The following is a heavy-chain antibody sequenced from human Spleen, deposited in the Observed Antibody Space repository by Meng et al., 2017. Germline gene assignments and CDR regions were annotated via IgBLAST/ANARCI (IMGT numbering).Heavy chain of an antibody. Sequence: QVQLQESGPGLVKPSKTLSLTCTVSGGSISSGGYSWNWVRQPPGKGLEWIGEINHGGSTKYNPSLKSRVTISIDSSKGQFSLKLTSVTAADTAVYYCARGLGTWGQGTLVTVSS. J-gene: IGHJ5*02. CDR3: ARGLGT. D-gene: IGHD3-10*01. CDR1: GGSISSGGYS. V-gene: IGHV4-61*08. CDR2: INHGGST.